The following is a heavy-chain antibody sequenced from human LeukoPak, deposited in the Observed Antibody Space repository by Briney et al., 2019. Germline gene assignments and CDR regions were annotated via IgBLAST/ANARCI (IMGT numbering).Heavy chain of an antibody. J-gene: IGHJ4*02. V-gene: IGHV3-7*01. D-gene: IGHD2-15*01. CDR1: GFAFSNYW. Sequence: GGSLRLSCAASGFAFSNYWMSWVRQPPGKGLEWVASINLDGSEKYYVDSVKGRFTISRDNAKNSLFLQINSLRAEDTALYYCARRYCGDGRCDKFVYWGQGTLVTVSS. CDR2: INLDGSEK. CDR3: ARRYCGDGRCDKFVY.